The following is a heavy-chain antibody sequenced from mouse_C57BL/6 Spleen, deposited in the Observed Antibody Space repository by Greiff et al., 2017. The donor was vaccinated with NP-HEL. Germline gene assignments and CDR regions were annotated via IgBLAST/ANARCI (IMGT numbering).Heavy chain of an antibody. Sequence: VQLQQPGAELVRPGSSVKLSCKASGYTFTSYWMHWVKQRPIQGLEWIGNIDPSDSETHYNQKFKDKATLTVDKSSSTAYMQLRSLTSEDTAVYYCARRTTVVAPYAMNYWGQGTSVTVSS. D-gene: IGHD1-1*01. CDR1: GYTFTSYW. J-gene: IGHJ4*01. CDR3: ARRTTVVAPYAMNY. V-gene: IGHV1-52*01. CDR2: IDPSDSET.